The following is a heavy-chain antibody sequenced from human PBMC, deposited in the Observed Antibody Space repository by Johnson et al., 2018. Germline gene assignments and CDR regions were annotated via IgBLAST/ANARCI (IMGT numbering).Heavy chain of an antibody. CDR2: ISYDGSNE. D-gene: IGHD6-13*01. CDR1: GFTFSSYG. J-gene: IGHJ4*02. CDR3: VRDQRTSWDVFDY. V-gene: IGHV3-30*03. Sequence: QVQLVESGGGVVQPGRSLRLSCAASGFTFSSYGMHWVRQAPGKGLEWVAVISYDGSNEYYGDSVKGRFTISRDNSKNTLFLQINSLRAEDTGIYYCVRDQRTSWDVFDYWGQGTPVTVSS.